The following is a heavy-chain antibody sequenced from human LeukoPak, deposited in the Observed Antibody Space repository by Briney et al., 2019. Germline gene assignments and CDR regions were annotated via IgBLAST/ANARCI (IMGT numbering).Heavy chain of an antibody. CDR1: GGSFSGYH. CDR2: INHSGST. CDR3: AKDSAAPITITMVRGRWYFDY. D-gene: IGHD3-10*01. V-gene: IGHV4-34*01. J-gene: IGHJ4*02. Sequence: SETLSLTCAVYGGSFSGYHWSWIRQPPGKGLEWIGEINHSGSTNYNPSLKSRVTISVDTSKNQFSLKLSSVTAADTAVYYCAKDSAAPITITMVRGRWYFDYWGQGTLVTVSS.